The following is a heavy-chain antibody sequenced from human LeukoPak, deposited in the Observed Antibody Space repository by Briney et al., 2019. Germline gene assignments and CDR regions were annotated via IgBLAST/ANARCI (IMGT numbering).Heavy chain of an antibody. D-gene: IGHD4-17*01. J-gene: IGHJ4*02. Sequence: ASVKVSCKASGYTFTSYYMHWVRHAPGQGLEWMGIINPSGGSTSYAQKFQGRVTMTRDTSTSTVYMELSSLRSEDTAVYYCARDYGDYAPLDYWGQGTLVTVSS. CDR1: GYTFTSYY. V-gene: IGHV1-46*01. CDR2: INPSGGST. CDR3: ARDYGDYAPLDY.